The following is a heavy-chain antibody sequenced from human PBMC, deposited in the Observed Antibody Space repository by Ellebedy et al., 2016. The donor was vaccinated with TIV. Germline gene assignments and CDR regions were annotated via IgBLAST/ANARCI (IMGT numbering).Heavy chain of an antibody. D-gene: IGHD4-17*01. J-gene: IGHJ4*02. CDR3: ARDRLGMTTVTTFDY. V-gene: IGHV1-69*13. CDR1: GGTFSSYA. CDR2: IIPIFGTA. Sequence: SVKVSXXASGGTFSSYAISWVRQAPGQGLEWMGGIIPIFGTANYAQKFQGRVTITADESTSTAYMELSSLRSEDTAVYYCARDRLGMTTVTTFDYWGQGTLVTVSS.